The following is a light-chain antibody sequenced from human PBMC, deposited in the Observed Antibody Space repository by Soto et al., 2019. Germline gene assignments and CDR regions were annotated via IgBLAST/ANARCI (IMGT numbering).Light chain of an antibody. Sequence: DIVMTQSPLSLPVTPGEPASISCRSSQSLLHSNGYNYLDWYLQKPGQSPQLLIYLGSNRASGVPDRFSVSGSGTDFTLKISRVEAEDVGVYYCMQALQTPRTFGQGTKVEFK. CDR2: LGS. CDR3: MQALQTPRT. CDR1: QSLLHSNGYNY. J-gene: IGKJ1*01. V-gene: IGKV2-28*01.